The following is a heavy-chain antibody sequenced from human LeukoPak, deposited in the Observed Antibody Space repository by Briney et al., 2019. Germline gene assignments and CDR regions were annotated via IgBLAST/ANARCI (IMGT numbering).Heavy chain of an antibody. CDR3: TRQSYSSGWSFDY. V-gene: IGHV3-73*01. D-gene: IGHD6-19*01. CDR1: GFTFSGSA. J-gene: IGHJ4*02. Sequence: GGSLRLSCAASGFTFSGSAMHWVRQASGKGLEWVGRIRSKANSYATAYAASVKGRFTISRDDSKNTAYLQMNSLKTEDTAVYYCTRQSYSSGWSFDYWGQGTLVTVSS. CDR2: IRSKANSYAT.